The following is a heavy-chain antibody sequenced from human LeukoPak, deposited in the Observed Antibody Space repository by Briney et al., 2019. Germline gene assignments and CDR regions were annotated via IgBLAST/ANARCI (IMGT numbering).Heavy chain of an antibody. V-gene: IGHV3-11*06. CDR1: GFSLGDHF. J-gene: IGHJ4*02. CDR3: ARLVPAAFFDY. Sequence: GGSLRLSCAASGFSLGDHFMTWIRQAPGKGLEWVAYISSSSTYIKYADSVKGRFTISRDNAKNSLYLQMNSLRAEDTAVYYCARLVPAAFFDYWGQGTLVTVSS. D-gene: IGHD2-2*01. CDR2: ISSSSTYI.